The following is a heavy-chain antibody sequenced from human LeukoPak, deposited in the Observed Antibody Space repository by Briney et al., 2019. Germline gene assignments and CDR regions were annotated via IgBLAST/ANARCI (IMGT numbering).Heavy chain of an antibody. D-gene: IGHD5-18*01. CDR2: INAGNGNT. V-gene: IGHV1-3*01. CDR3: ARDRIQLWSLIAAAGGDFDY. Sequence: EASVKVSCKASGYTFTSYAMHWVRQAPGQRLEWMGRINAGNGNTKYSQKFQGRVTITRDTSASTAYMELSSLRSKDTAVYYCARDRIQLWSLIAAAGGDFDYWGQGTLVTVSS. CDR1: GYTFTSYA. J-gene: IGHJ4*02.